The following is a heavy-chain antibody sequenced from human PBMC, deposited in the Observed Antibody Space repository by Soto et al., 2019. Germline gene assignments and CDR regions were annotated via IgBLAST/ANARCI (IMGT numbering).Heavy chain of an antibody. CDR1: GGTFSSYA. Sequence: SVKVSCKASGGTFSSYAISWVRQAPGQGLEWMGGIIPTFGTANYAQKFQGRVTITADESTSTAYMELSSLRSEDTAVYYCARMGGYCSSTSCPGEDYYYYYGMDVWGQGTTVTVSS. J-gene: IGHJ6*02. V-gene: IGHV1-69*13. CDR3: ARMGGYCSSTSCPGEDYYYYYGMDV. D-gene: IGHD2-2*01. CDR2: IIPTFGTA.